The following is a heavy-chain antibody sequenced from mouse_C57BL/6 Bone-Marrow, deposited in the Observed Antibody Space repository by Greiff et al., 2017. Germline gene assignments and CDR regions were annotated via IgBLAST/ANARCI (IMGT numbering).Heavy chain of an antibody. J-gene: IGHJ3*01. V-gene: IGHV1-81*01. Sequence: VQLQQSGAELARPGASVKLSCKASGYTFTSYGISWVKQRTGQGLEWIGEIYPRSGNTYYNEKFKGKATLTADKSSSTAYMELRSLTSEDSAVYFCAILLRYAYWGQGTLVTVSA. D-gene: IGHD1-1*01. CDR3: AILLRYAY. CDR1: GYTFTSYG. CDR2: IYPRSGNT.